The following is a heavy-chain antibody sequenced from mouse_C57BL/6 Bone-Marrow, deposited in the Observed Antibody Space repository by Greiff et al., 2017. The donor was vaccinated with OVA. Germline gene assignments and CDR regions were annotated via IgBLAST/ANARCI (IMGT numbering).Heavy chain of an antibody. J-gene: IGHJ3*01. Sequence: QVQLKQPGTELVKPGASVKLSCKASGYTFTSYWMHWVKQRPGQGLEWIGNINPSNGGTNYNEKFKSKATLTVDKSSSTAYMQLSSLTSEDSAVYYCARLQLRLRRAWFAYWGQGTLVTVSA. CDR2: INPSNGGT. CDR1: GYTFTSYW. V-gene: IGHV1-53*01. D-gene: IGHD3-2*02. CDR3: ARLQLRLRRAWFAY.